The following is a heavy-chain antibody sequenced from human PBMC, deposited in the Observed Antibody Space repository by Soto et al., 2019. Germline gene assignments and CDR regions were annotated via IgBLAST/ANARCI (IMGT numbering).Heavy chain of an antibody. CDR1: GGSISSGYYY. J-gene: IGHJ5*02. CDR3: ARQDYYYDSSGSWFDP. D-gene: IGHD3-22*01. V-gene: IGHV4-30-4*01. CDR2: IYYSGNT. Sequence: SETLSLTCSVSGGSISSGYYYWSWIRQPPGKGLEWIGNIYYSGNTYYNPSLKSRLIISIDTSKNQFSLKVGSVTAADTAVYYCARQDYYYDSSGSWFDPWGQGTLVTVSS.